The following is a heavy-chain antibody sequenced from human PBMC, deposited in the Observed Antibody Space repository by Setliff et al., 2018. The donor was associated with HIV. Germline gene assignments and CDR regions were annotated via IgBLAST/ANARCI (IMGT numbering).Heavy chain of an antibody. Sequence: KPPETLSLTCTVSGGSISSRGPGYYWGWVRQPPGGGLEWLGSVYYSERAYYNPSLRSPVTISVDTSNNQLALRPTTMTAADKEVYYCARTKPDNIYGVVVFDCWGQGKMVTVSS. CDR1: GGSISSRGPGYY. V-gene: IGHV4-39*01. CDR3: ARTKPDNIYGVVVFDC. J-gene: IGHJ4*02. CDR2: VYYSERA. D-gene: IGHD3-3*01.